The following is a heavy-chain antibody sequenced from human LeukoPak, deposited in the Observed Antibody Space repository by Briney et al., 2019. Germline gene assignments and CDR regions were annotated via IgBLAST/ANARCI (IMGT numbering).Heavy chain of an antibody. Sequence: PSETLSLTCTVSGGSISSYYWSWIRQPPGKGLEWIGYIYYSGSTNYNPSLKSRVTISVDTSKNQFSLKLSSVTAADTAVYYCAREGSGRYSSTFDIWGHGTMVTVSS. J-gene: IGHJ3*02. V-gene: IGHV4-59*01. CDR2: IYYSGST. D-gene: IGHD1-26*01. CDR1: GGSISSYY. CDR3: AREGSGRYSSTFDI.